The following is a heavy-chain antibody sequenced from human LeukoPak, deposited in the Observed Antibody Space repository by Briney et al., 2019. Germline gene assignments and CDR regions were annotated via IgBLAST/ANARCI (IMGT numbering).Heavy chain of an antibody. V-gene: IGHV3-30*04. CDR3: ARDLGVLRFLEWLSYPDY. D-gene: IGHD3-3*01. CDR1: GFTFSSYA. CDR2: ISYDGSNK. Sequence: GGSLRLSCAASGFTFSSYAMHWVRQAAGKGLEWVAVISYDGSNKYYADSVKGRFTISRDNSKNTLYLQMNSLRAEDTAVYYCARDLGVLRFLEWLSYPDYWGQGTLVTVSS. J-gene: IGHJ4*02.